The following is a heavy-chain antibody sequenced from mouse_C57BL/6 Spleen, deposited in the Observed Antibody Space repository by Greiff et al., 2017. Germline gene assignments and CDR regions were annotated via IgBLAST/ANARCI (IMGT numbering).Heavy chain of an antibody. V-gene: IGHV5-6*01. D-gene: IGHD1-1*01. CDR1: GFTFSSYG. CDR3: ARHYYYGSSHWYFDV. Sequence: EVQGVESGGDLVKPGGSLKLSCAASGFTFSSYGMSWVRQTPDKRLEWVATISSGGSYTYYPDSVKGRFTISRDNAKNTLYLQMSSLKSEDTAMYYCARHYYYGSSHWYFDVWGTGTTVTVSS. CDR2: ISSGGSYT. J-gene: IGHJ1*03.